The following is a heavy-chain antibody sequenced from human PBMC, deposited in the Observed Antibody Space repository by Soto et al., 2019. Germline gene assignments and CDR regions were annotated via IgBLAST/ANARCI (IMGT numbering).Heavy chain of an antibody. CDR2: IYYSGST. V-gene: IGHV4-61*01. J-gene: IGHJ4*02. CDR1: GGSVSSGSYY. Sequence: SETLSLTCTVSGGSVSSGSYYWSWIRQPPGKGLEWIGYIYYSGSTNYNPSLKSRVTISVDTSKNQFSLKLSSVTAADTAVYYCARDRGSSGFIFDYWGQGTLVTVSS. D-gene: IGHD6-19*01. CDR3: ARDRGSSGFIFDY.